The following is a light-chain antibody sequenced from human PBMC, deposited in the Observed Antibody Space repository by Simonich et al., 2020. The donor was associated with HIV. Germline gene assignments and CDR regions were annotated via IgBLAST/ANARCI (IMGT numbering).Light chain of an antibody. CDR1: QSISSW. J-gene: IGKJ2*01. CDR3: QQANSFPYT. V-gene: IGKV1-5*03. Sequence: DIQMTQSPSTLSASVGYRVTITCRASQSISSWLAWYQQKPGKAPKLLIYKASSLESGVPSRFSGSGSGTDFTLTISSLQPEDFATYYCQQANSFPYTFGQGTKLEIK. CDR2: KAS.